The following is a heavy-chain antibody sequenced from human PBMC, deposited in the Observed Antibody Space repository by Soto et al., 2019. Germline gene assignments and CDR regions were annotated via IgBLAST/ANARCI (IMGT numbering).Heavy chain of an antibody. V-gene: IGHV4-34*01. CDR2: INHSGST. CDR1: GGSFSGYY. J-gene: IGHJ4*02. D-gene: IGHD3-10*01. CDR3: ARGKMVRGVIIPKTYYFDY. Sequence: SETLSLTCAVYGGSFSGYYWSWIRQPPGKGLEWIGEINHSGSTNYNPSLKSRVTISVDTSKNQFSLKLSSVTAADTAVYYCARGKMVRGVIIPKTYYFDYWGQGTLVTVSS.